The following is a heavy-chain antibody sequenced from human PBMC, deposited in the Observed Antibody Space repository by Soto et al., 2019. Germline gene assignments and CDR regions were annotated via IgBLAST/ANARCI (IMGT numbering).Heavy chain of an antibody. Sequence: EVQLVESGGGLVKPGGSLRLSCASSGFIFNDAWMNLVLQSPGKGLECVGRIKSKGDGGTTDYAAPVKARFTISRDDSRNTVYLQMTSLKTEYTAVYYRTYDILSGYSKGYFDYWGQGTLVTVSS. J-gene: IGHJ4*02. CDR2: IKSKGDGGTT. V-gene: IGHV3-15*01. CDR1: GFIFNDAW. D-gene: IGHD3-9*01. CDR3: TYDILSGYSKGYFDY.